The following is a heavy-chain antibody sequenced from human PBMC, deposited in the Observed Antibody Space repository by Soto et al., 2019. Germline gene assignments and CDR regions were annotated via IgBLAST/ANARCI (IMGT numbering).Heavy chain of an antibody. Sequence: VQLVESGGGLVQPGGSLRLSCAASGFTFSSYEMNWVRQAPGKGLEWVSYISSSGSTIYYADSVKGRFTISRDNAKNSLYLQMNSLRAEDTAVYYCARIDTAAAAHPFDYWGQGTLVTVSS. CDR3: ARIDTAAAAHPFDY. J-gene: IGHJ4*02. CDR1: GFTFSSYE. V-gene: IGHV3-48*03. CDR2: ISSSGSTI. D-gene: IGHD6-13*01.